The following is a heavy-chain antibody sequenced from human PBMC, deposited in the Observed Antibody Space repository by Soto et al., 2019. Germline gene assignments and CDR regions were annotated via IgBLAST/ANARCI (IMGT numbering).Heavy chain of an antibody. V-gene: IGHV1-18*01. Sequence: APMEVFCKASGCTFTSYGISWVRQAPGQGLEWMGRIIPYNGNTNYAQKFQGRVTMTADKSTSTAYMELRSLRSDDTAVYYCARDLGDYIWGSYRFTSAYWGQGTLVTVS. J-gene: IGHJ4*02. CDR3: ARDLGDYIWGSYRFTSAY. D-gene: IGHD3-16*02. CDR2: IIPYNGNT. CDR1: GCTFTSYG.